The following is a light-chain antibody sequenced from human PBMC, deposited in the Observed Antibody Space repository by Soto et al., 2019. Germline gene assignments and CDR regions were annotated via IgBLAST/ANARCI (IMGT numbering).Light chain of an antibody. CDR2: GTT. J-gene: IGKJ2*01. CDR3: QQFGSPPQT. CDR1: QSVKTNS. V-gene: IGKV3-20*01. Sequence: EIVLTQSPGILSLSPGERATLSCRASQSVKTNSLGWYQQKPGQAPRLLIYGTTNRATGIPDRFSGGGSGTDFTLIITRLEPEDFAVYYCQQFGSPPQTFGQGTKLEIK.